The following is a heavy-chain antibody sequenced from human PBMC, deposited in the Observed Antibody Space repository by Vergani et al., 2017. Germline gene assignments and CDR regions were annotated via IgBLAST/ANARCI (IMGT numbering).Heavy chain of an antibody. CDR3: ASAATYCSGGSCYPGDYGMDV. Sequence: QVQLQESGPGLVKPSETLSLTCTVSGGSISSYYWSWIRQPPGKGLEWIGYIYTSGSTNYNPSLKSRVTISVDTSKNQFSLKLSSVTAADTAVYYCASAATYCSGGSCYPGDYGMDVWGQGTTVTVSS. CDR1: GGSISSYY. D-gene: IGHD2-15*01. CDR2: IYTSGST. J-gene: IGHJ6*02. V-gene: IGHV4-4*09.